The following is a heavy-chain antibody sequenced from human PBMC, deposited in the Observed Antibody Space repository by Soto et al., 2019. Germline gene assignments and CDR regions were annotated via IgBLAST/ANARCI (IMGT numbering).Heavy chain of an antibody. CDR3: AKDPYKVPGFWSGYLPMDV. V-gene: IGHV3-30*18. CDR2: ISYDGSNK. CDR1: GFTFSSYG. D-gene: IGHD3-3*01. J-gene: IGHJ6*02. Sequence: HPGGSLRLSCAASGFTFSSYGMHWVRQAPGKGLEWVAVISYDGSNKYYADSVKGRFTISRDNSKNTLYLQMNSLRAEDTAVYYCAKDPYKVPGFWSGYLPMDVWGQGTTVTVSS.